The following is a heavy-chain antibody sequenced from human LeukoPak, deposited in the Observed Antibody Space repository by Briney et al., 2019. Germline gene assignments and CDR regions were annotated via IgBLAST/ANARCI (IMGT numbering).Heavy chain of an antibody. CDR1: GYTFTSYY. J-gene: IGHJ4*02. CDR3: ARGASGSYHNPPSSY. D-gene: IGHD1-26*01. CDR2: INPSGGST. V-gene: IGHV1-46*01. Sequence: ASVTVSCKASGYTFTSYYMHWVRQAPGQGLEWMGIINPSGGSTNYAQKIQGRVTMTRDMSTSTVYMELSSLRSEDTAVYYCARGASGSYHNPPSSYWGQGTLVTVSS.